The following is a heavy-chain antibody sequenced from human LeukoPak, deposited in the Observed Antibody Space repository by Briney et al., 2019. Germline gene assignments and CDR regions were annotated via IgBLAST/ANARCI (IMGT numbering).Heavy chain of an antibody. CDR2: MNPNSGKT. J-gene: IGHJ6*02. CDR1: GYTFTTYD. D-gene: IGHD3-9*01. Sequence: ASVKVSCKAPGYTFTTYDINWVRQATGQGLEWMGWMNPNSGKTGYAQKFQGRVTMTRNTSISTAYMELSSLRSEDTAVYYCARADILTGYYIENYYYYGMDVWGQGTTVTVSS. CDR3: ARADILTGYYIENYYYYGMDV. V-gene: IGHV1-8*01.